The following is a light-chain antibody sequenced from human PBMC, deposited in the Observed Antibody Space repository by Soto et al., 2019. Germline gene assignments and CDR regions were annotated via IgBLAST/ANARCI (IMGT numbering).Light chain of an antibody. V-gene: IGKV1-33*01. CDR3: QQYDNPRIT. J-gene: IGKJ3*01. CDR1: QGISNY. Sequence: DIQMTQSPSSLSASVGDRVTITCQASQGISNYLNWYQQKPGKAPKLLIYDASNLETGVPSRFSGGGSGTDFTLTISSLQPEDFATYYCQQYDNPRITFGRGTKVDIK. CDR2: DAS.